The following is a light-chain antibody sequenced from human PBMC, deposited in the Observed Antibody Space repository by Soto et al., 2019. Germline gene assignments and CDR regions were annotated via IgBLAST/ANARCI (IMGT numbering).Light chain of an antibody. V-gene: IGLV2-14*01. CDR3: TSFTVASTVI. Sequence: QSALTQPASVSGSPRQAITISCTGTSNDVGGYNFVSWYQQHPGKAPKVLIYEVSNRPSGVSHRFSGSKSGNTASLTISGLQAEDEGEYYCTSFTVASTVIFGGGTKLTVL. CDR1: SNDVGGYNF. J-gene: IGLJ2*01. CDR2: EVS.